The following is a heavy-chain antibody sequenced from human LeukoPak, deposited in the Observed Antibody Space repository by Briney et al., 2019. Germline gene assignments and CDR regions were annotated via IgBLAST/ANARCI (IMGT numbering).Heavy chain of an antibody. Sequence: ASVKVSCKASGYTFTSYYMHRVRQAPGQGLEWMGIINPSGGSTSYAQKFQGRVTTTRDMSTSTVYMELSSLRSEDTAVYYCASAGYSSSWSADYYYYMDVWGKGTTVTVSS. D-gene: IGHD6-13*01. CDR2: INPSGGST. V-gene: IGHV1-46*01. CDR3: ASAGYSSSWSADYYYYMDV. CDR1: GYTFTSYY. J-gene: IGHJ6*03.